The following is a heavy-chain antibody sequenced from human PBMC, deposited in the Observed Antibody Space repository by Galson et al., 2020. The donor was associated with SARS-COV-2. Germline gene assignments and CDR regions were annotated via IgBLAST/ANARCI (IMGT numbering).Heavy chain of an antibody. CDR1: GYTFTSYD. Sequence: ASVKVSCKASGYTFTSYDINWVRQATGQGLEWMGWMNPNSGNTGYAQKFQGRVTMTRDTSISTAYMEVSSLTSEDTAVYYCARSGHCNKGICYIAHWFDPWGQGTLVTVSS. CDR2: MNPNSGNT. D-gene: IGHD2-8*01. V-gene: IGHV1-8*01. CDR3: ARSGHCNKGICYIAHWFDP. J-gene: IGHJ5*02.